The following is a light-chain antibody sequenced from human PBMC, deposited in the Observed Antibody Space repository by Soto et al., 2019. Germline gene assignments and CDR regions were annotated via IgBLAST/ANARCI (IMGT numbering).Light chain of an antibody. CDR3: QQFHSFPIT. CDR2: KAS. Sequence: DIQMTQSPSTLSASVGDRLTITCRASQTVSRWLAWYQQKPGKXPQXXIEKASTLESGVPSRFSGSGSGTDFTLTINSLQPEDYATYYCQQFHSFPITFGQGTRLEIK. CDR1: QTVSRW. V-gene: IGKV1-5*03. J-gene: IGKJ5*01.